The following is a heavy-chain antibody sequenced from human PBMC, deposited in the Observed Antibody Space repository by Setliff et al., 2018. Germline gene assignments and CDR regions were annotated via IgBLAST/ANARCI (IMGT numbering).Heavy chain of an antibody. V-gene: IGHV3-33*08. CDR1: GFTFSTYR. J-gene: IGHJ4*02. Sequence: GGSLRLSCAASGFTFSTYRMHWVRQAPGKGLEWVAVIWDDGGNKYHADSVKGRFTISRDNSKNTLYLQMNSLRPEDTALYYCAREARMGCFDYWGQGTPVTVSS. D-gene: IGHD6-19*01. CDR3: AREARMGCFDY. CDR2: IWDDGGNK.